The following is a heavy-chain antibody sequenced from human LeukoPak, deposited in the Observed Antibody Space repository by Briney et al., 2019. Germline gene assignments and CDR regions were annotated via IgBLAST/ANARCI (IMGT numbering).Heavy chain of an antibody. CDR3: VRLRRNSDTSGYYYYYDF. V-gene: IGHV3-21*01. CDR2: ISVRSNYI. J-gene: IGHJ4*02. Sequence: GGSLRLSCAASGYTFSSFSINWVRQTPGKGLEWVSSISVRSNYIYYADSVRGRFTISRDDARDSLYLQMNSLRAEDTAVYYCVRLRRNSDTSGYYYYYDFWGQGTLVTVSS. CDR1: GYTFSSFS. D-gene: IGHD3-22*01.